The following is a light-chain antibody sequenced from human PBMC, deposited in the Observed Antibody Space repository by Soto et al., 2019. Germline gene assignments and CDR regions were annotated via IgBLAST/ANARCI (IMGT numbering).Light chain of an antibody. CDR1: QSISSW. Sequence: DIRISQSPSTLSASVGDRVTITCRASQSISSWLAWYQQKPGKAPKLLIYDASSLESGVPSRFSGSGSGTEFTLTISSLQPDDFATYYCQQYNSYSPTFGQGTKVDIK. J-gene: IGKJ1*01. CDR3: QQYNSYSPT. CDR2: DAS. V-gene: IGKV1-5*01.